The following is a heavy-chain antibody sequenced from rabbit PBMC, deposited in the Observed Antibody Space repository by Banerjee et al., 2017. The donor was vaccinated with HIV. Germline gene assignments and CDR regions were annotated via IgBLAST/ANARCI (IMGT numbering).Heavy chain of an antibody. V-gene: IGHV1S45*01. D-gene: IGHD7-1*01. CDR2: IYAGSSGST. CDR3: ARDMAGDGTAPNL. Sequence: QEQLEESGGDLVKPEGSLTLTCTASGFSFSSSYYMCWVRQAPGKGLEWIACIYAGSSGSTYYATWAKGRFTISKTSSTTVTLQMTSLTAADTATYFCARDMAGDGTAPNLWGQGTLVTVS. CDR1: GFSFSSSYY. J-gene: IGHJ4*01.